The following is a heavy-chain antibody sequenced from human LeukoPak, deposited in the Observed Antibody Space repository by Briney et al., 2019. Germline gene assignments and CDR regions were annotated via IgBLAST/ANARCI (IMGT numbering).Heavy chain of an antibody. Sequence: SGTLSLTCAVSGGSTSNSNWWIWVRQPPGKGLEWIGEIYHSGGTNYNPSLKSRVTISVDKSKNQFSLNLNSVTAADTAVYYCARSIAVAGNLWYFDLWGRGTLVTLSS. D-gene: IGHD6-19*01. CDR2: IYHSGGT. V-gene: IGHV4-4*02. J-gene: IGHJ2*01. CDR1: GGSTSNSNW. CDR3: ARSIAVAGNLWYFDL.